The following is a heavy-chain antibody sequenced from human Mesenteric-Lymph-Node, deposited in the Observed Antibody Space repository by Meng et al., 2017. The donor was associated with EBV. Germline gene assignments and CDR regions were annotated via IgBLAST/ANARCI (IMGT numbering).Heavy chain of an antibody. CDR2: VNHAGTT. CDR3: AALGSFASSIDP. J-gene: IGHJ5*02. D-gene: IGHD3-16*01. CDR1: GGSFSDYS. V-gene: IGHV4-34*01. Sequence: VQRQQWGEGLLKPSGTLSLTCAVYGGSFSDYSGTWIRQPPGKGLEWIGEVNHAGTTIYNPSLESRVTISVDTSKNQFSLKLTSVTAADTAVYFCAALGSFASSIDPWGQGTLVTVSS.